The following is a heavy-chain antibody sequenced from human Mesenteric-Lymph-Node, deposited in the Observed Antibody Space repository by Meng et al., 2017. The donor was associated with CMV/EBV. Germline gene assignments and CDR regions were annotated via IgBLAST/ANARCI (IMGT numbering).Heavy chain of an antibody. V-gene: IGHV1-69*01. J-gene: IGHJ4*02. Sequence: VSCKASGGTFSSYAISWVRQAPGQGLEWMGGIIPIFGTANYAQKFQGRVTITADESTSTAYMELSSLRSEDTAVYYCASLYSGYGIDYWGQGTLVTVSS. CDR2: IIPIFGTA. CDR1: GGTFSSYA. CDR3: ASLYSGYGIDY. D-gene: IGHD5-12*01.